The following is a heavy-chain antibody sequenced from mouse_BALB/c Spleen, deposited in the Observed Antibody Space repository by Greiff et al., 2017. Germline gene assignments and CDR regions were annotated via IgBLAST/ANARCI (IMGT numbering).Heavy chain of an antibody. CDR3: ASPHYYGTSAMDY. Sequence: EVQLQQSGPSLVKPSQTLSLTCSVTGDSITSGYWNWIRKFPGNKLEYMGYISYSGSTYYNPSLKSRISITRDTSKNQYYLQLNSVTTEDTATYYCASPHYYGTSAMDYWGQGTSVTVSS. CDR1: GDSITSGY. J-gene: IGHJ4*01. D-gene: IGHD1-1*01. CDR2: ISYSGST. V-gene: IGHV3-8*02.